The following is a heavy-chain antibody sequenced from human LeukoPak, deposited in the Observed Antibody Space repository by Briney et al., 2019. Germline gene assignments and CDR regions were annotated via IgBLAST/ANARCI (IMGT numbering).Heavy chain of an antibody. CDR2: IYYSGST. Sequence: SETLSLTCTVSGGSISSSSYYWGWIRQPPGKGLEWIGSIYYSGSTYYNPSLKSRVTISVDTSKNQFSLKLSSVTAADTAVYYCARHLGPDYYYYYYMDVWGKGTTVTVSS. CDR1: GGSISSSSYY. J-gene: IGHJ6*03. V-gene: IGHV4-39*01. CDR3: ARHLGPDYYYYYYMDV. D-gene: IGHD7-27*01.